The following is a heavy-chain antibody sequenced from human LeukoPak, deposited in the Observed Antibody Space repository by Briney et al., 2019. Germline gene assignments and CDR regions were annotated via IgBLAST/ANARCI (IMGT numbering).Heavy chain of an antibody. D-gene: IGHD6-13*01. CDR1: GFTFSSYG. J-gene: IGHJ4*02. CDR3: AKDVGSSWYGDY. Sequence: GGSLRLSCAASGFTFSSYGMHWVRQAPGKGLEWVAFISYDGSNKYYADSVKGRFTISRDNSKNTLYLQMNSLRAEDTAVYYCAKDVGSSWYGDYWGQGTLVTVSS. V-gene: IGHV3-30*18. CDR2: ISYDGSNK.